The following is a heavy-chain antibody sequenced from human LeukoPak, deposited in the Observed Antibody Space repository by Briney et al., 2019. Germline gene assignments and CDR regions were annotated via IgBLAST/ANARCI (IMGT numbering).Heavy chain of an antibody. CDR2: IIPIFGPA. CDR3: ARTLRGSSSLYFDY. V-gene: IGHV1-69*05. J-gene: IGHJ4*02. CDR1: GGSFSSYV. D-gene: IGHD6-6*01. Sequence: ASVKVSCKASGGSFSSYVISWVRQAPGQGLEWLGGIIPIFGPANYAQRFQDRVTITTDDSMSTAYMELSSLRSDDTAVYYCARTLRGSSSLYFDYWGQGTLVTVSS.